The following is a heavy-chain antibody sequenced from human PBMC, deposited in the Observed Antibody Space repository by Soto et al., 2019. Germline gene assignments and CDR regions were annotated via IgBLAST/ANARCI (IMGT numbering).Heavy chain of an antibody. CDR1: GYTFTSYG. CDR2: TNPYNGNT. J-gene: IGHJ5*02. CDR3: TRDPVGGNWFVP. Sequence: QVQLVQSGVEVKKPGASVKVSCKASGYTFTSYGISWVRQAPGQGLEWMGWTNPYNGNTNYAQKLQGRVNMTTDTSTSTAYMELRSLRSDDTVVYYCTRDPVGGNWFVPWGQGTLVTVSS. D-gene: IGHD1-26*01. V-gene: IGHV1-18*01.